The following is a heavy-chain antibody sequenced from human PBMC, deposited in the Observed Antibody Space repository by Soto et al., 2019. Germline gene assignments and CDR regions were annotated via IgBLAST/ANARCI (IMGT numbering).Heavy chain of an antibody. CDR1: GGSISSSAYY. CDR3: AREYTYGSNFFDC. D-gene: IGHD5-18*01. V-gene: IGHV4-31*03. CDR2: ISHSGST. Sequence: PAETLSITCTVSGGSISSSAYYWSWIRQHPGKGLEWIGYISHSGSTYYNPSLKSRVIISVDTSKNQFSLSLTSVTAADTAVYYCAREYTYGSNFFDCWGHRALVTVSS. J-gene: IGHJ4*01.